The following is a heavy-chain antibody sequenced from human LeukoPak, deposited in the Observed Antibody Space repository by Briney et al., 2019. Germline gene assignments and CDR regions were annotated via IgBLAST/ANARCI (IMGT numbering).Heavy chain of an antibody. Sequence: GGSLRLSCAASGFTFSSYGMHWVRQAPGKGLEWVSAINPSGGNTYYADSVRGRFTISRDNSKNTLYLQMNTLRAEDTAVYYCATTKQARRYFDYWGQGTLVTVSS. J-gene: IGHJ4*02. D-gene: IGHD1-1*01. V-gene: IGHV3-23*01. CDR1: GFTFSSYG. CDR2: INPSGGNT. CDR3: ATTKQARRYFDY.